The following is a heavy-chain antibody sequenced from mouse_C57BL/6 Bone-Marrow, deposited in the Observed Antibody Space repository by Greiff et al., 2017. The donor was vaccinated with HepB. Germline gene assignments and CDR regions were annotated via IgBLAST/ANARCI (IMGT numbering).Heavy chain of an antibody. Sequence: VQLQQPGAELVMPGASVKLSCKASGYTFTSYWMHWVKQRPGQGLEWIGEIDPSDSYTNYNQKFKGKSTLTVDKSSSTAYMQLISLTSEDSAVYYCALYYGNYFDYWGQGTTLTVSS. D-gene: IGHD2-1*01. CDR3: ALYYGNYFDY. V-gene: IGHV1-69*01. CDR2: IDPSDSYT. CDR1: GYTFTSYW. J-gene: IGHJ2*01.